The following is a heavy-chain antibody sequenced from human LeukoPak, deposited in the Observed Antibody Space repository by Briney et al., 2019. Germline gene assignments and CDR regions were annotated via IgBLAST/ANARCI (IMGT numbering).Heavy chain of an antibody. D-gene: IGHD6-13*01. J-gene: IGHJ4*02. V-gene: IGHV3-21*01. Sequence: RTGGSLRLSCAASGFTFSSYSMNWVRQAPGKGLEWVSSISSSSSYIYYADSVKGRFTISRDNAKNSLYLQMNSLRAEDTAVYYCARDMYSSSWKGEYWGQGTLVTVSS. CDR3: ARDMYSSSWKGEY. CDR2: ISSSSSYI. CDR1: GFTFSSYS.